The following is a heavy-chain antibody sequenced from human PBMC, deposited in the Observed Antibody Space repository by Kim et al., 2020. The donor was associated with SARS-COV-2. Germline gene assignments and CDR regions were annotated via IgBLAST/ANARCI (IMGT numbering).Heavy chain of an antibody. CDR1: GGSISSGSYY. V-gene: IGHV4-61*02. CDR3: AGSGYSGDFDY. D-gene: IGHD3-22*01. J-gene: IGHJ4*02. Sequence: SETLSLTCTVSGGSISSGSYYWSWIRQPAGKGLEWIGRIYTSGSTNYNPSLKSRVTISVDTSKNQFSLKLSSVTAADTAVYYCAGSGYSGDFDYWGQGTLVTVSS. CDR2: IYTSGST.